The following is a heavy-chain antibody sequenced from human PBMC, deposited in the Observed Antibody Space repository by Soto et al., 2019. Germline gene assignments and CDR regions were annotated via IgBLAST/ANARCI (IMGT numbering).Heavy chain of an antibody. CDR3: AKEKYPGNYYYYMDV. CDR1: GFSFSNYV. J-gene: IGHJ6*03. V-gene: IGHV3-9*01. Sequence: GGSLRLSCAASGFSFSNYVMSWVRQAPGKGLEWVSGISWNSGSIGYADSVKGRFTISRDNAKNSLYLQMNSLRAEDTALYYCAKEKYPGNYYYYMDVWGKGTTVTVSS. CDR2: ISWNSGSI. D-gene: IGHD6-13*01.